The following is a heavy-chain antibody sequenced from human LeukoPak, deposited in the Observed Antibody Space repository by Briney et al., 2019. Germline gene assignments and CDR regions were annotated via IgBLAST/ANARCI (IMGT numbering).Heavy chain of an antibody. CDR3: AREDIRLDYFDY. Sequence: PGGSLRLSCAASGFTFSSYEMNWVRQAPGRGLEWVFYIRCSCVTMYYADSVKGRFTISRDDANNSLYLQMNSLRAEDTAVYYCAREDIRLDYFDYWGQGTLVTVSS. J-gene: IGHJ4*02. V-gene: IGHV3-48*03. D-gene: IGHD6-19*01. CDR2: IRCSCVTM. CDR1: GFTFSSYE.